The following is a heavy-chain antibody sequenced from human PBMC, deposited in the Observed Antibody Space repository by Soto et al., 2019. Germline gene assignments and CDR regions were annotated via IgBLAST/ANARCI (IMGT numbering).Heavy chain of an antibody. D-gene: IGHD3-3*02. CDR1: GFAPSELS. Sequence: ASVKVSCKVSGFAPSELSIHWVRQAPGKGLEWVGSFDPEDGKPFCAQKLQARVTMTEDTSIHTAYLELRSLGSDDTAVYYCATGHFWTAYYIDTWGLGTMVTVSS. CDR3: ATGHFWTAYYIDT. CDR2: FDPEDGKP. V-gene: IGHV1-24*01. J-gene: IGHJ5*02.